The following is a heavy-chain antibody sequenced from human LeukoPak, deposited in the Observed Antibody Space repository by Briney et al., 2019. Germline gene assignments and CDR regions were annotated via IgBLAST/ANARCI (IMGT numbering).Heavy chain of an antibody. V-gene: IGHV1-2*02. Sequence: GASVKVPCKASGYTFPGYYMRWVRQAPGQGLEWMGWINPNSGGTNYAQKFQGRVTMTRDTSISTAYMELSRLRSDDTAVYYCAREHSSSSGKVFDYWGQGTLVTVSS. CDR2: INPNSGGT. CDR1: GYTFPGYY. J-gene: IGHJ4*02. CDR3: AREHSSSSGKVFDY. D-gene: IGHD6-6*01.